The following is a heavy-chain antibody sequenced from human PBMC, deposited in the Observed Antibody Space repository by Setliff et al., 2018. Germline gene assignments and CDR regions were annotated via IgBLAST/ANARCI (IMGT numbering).Heavy chain of an antibody. CDR3: TTDSMFYFDSSGYHVLDY. J-gene: IGHJ4*02. V-gene: IGHV3-15*01. CDR2: IKSKTDGGTT. CDR1: GFTFSNAW. Sequence: PGGSLRLSCAASGFTFSNAWMSWVRQAPGKGLEWVGRIKSKTDGGTTDYAAPVKGRFTISRDDSKNTLYLQVNSLRSEDTAVYYCTTDSMFYFDSSGYHVLDYWGQGTLVTVSS. D-gene: IGHD3-22*01.